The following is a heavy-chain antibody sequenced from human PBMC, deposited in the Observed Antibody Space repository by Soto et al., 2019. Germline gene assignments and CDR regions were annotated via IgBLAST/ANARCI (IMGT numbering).Heavy chain of an antibody. CDR3: AKSQTPYCSSTSCYSGSPWFDP. Sequence: QVQLVESGGGVVQPGRSLRLSCAASGFTFSSYGMHWVRQAPGKGLEWVAVISYDGSNKYYADSVKGRFTISRDNSKNTLYLQMNSLRAEDTAVYYCAKSQTPYCSSTSCYSGSPWFDPWGQGTLVTVSS. V-gene: IGHV3-30*18. CDR2: ISYDGSNK. CDR1: GFTFSSYG. D-gene: IGHD2-2*01. J-gene: IGHJ5*02.